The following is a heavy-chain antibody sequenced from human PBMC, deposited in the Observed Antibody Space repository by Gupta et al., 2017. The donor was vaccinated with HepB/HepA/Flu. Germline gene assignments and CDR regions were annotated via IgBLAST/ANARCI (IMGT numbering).Heavy chain of an antibody. CDR2: IWYDGSNK. Sequence: QXVXSXXXXXXPGRSLXXSCAAXXXXXXSXXXXWVRQAPGKGLEWVAVIWYDGSNKYYADSVKGRFTISRDNSKNTLYLQMNSLRAEDTAVYYCARDYYDSSVCDYWGQGTLVTVSS. D-gene: IGHD3-22*01. CDR3: ARDYYDSSVCDY. CDR1: XXXXXSXX. V-gene: IGHV3-33*01. J-gene: IGHJ4*02.